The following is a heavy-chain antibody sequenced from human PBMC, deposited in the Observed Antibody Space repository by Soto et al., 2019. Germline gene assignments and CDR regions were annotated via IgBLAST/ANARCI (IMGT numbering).Heavy chain of an antibody. Sequence: ASVKVSCKASGYTFTSYYMHWVRQAPGQGXEWMGIINPSGGSTSYAQKFQGRVTMTRDTSTSTVYMELSSLRSEDTAVYYCARDPVKTYDSSGYYSGGWFDPWGQGTLVTVFS. CDR2: INPSGGST. J-gene: IGHJ5*02. CDR3: ARDPVKTYDSSGYYSGGWFDP. CDR1: GYTFTSYY. V-gene: IGHV1-46*01. D-gene: IGHD3-22*01.